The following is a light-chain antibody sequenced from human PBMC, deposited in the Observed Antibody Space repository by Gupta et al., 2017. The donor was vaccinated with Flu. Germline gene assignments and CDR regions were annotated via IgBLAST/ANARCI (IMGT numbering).Light chain of an antibody. CDR3: QQYGSSPRT. CDR1: QTLRSSD. J-gene: IGKJ1*01. Sequence: ETVLTQFPDTLSLSPGERATLYCRASQTLRSSDLGWYQQKPGQSPRFLIYGASNRASGVPDRFSASGSGTDFTLTINKLEPEDFAVYFCQQYGSSPRTFGQGTKEEVK. V-gene: IGKV3-20*01. CDR2: GAS.